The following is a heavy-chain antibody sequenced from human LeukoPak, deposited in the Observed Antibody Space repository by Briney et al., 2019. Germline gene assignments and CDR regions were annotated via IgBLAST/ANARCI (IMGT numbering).Heavy chain of an antibody. Sequence: ASVKVSCKASGGTFSSYAISWVRQAPGHGLEWMGGVIPIFGTAKYAQKFQGRVTITTDESTSTAYMELSSLRSEDTAVYYCAMGRYDSSGYEGAYFDYWGQGTLVTVSS. D-gene: IGHD3-22*01. CDR3: AMGRYDSSGYEGAYFDY. CDR1: GGTFSSYA. CDR2: VIPIFGTA. V-gene: IGHV1-69*05. J-gene: IGHJ4*02.